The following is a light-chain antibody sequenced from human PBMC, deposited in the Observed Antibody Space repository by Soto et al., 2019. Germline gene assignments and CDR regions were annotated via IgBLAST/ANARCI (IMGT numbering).Light chain of an antibody. CDR3: QQLNNYPIT. V-gene: IGKV1-9*01. J-gene: IGKJ5*01. Sequence: DIQLTQSPSFLSASVGDRVTITCRASQGISSYLAWYQQKPDKAPKLLIYAASTLQSGVPSRFSGSGSGTEFTLTISSLQPEDFATYYCQQLNNYPITFGQGTRLEIK. CDR2: AAS. CDR1: QGISSY.